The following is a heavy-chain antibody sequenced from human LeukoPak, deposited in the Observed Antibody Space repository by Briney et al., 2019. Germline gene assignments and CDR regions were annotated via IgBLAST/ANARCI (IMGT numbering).Heavy chain of an antibody. J-gene: IGHJ6*03. CDR2: ISSSSTFI. CDR1: GFTFSPYT. CDR3: ARDRGYSDNDPDYYHSYVDV. D-gene: IGHD5-12*01. Sequence: GGSLRLSCAASGFTFSPYTMNWVRQAPGKGLEWVTSISSSSTFIYYADSVRGRFTVSRDNAKNSLYLQMNRLRAEDTAVYYCARDRGYSDNDPDYYHSYVDVWGKGTTVTVSS. V-gene: IGHV3-21*01.